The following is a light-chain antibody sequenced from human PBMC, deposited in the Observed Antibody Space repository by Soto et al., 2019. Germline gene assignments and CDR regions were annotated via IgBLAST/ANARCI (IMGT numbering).Light chain of an antibody. V-gene: IGLV1-51*01. CDR3: GTWDSSVSVHV. CDR1: SSNIGNNY. J-gene: IGLJ1*01. CDR2: DNN. Sequence: QSALTQPPSVSAAPGQKVTISCSGSSSNIGNNYVSWYQQLPGTAPKLLIYDNNKRPSGIPDRFSGSKSGTSATLGITGLQTGDEADYYCGTWDSSVSVHVFGTGTKLTVL.